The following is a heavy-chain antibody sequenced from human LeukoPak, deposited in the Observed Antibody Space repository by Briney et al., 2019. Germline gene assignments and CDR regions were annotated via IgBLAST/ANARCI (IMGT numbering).Heavy chain of an antibody. Sequence: GGSLRLSCAASGFTVSSDYMSWVRQAPGKGLEWVANIKQDGNEKYYVDSVKGRFTISRDNAKNSLYLQMNSLRAEDTAVYYCARDLRATTSPGSPQYWGQGTLVTVSS. V-gene: IGHV3-7*01. CDR3: ARDLRATTSPGSPQY. CDR2: IKQDGNEK. CDR1: GFTVSSDY. J-gene: IGHJ4*02. D-gene: IGHD1-1*01.